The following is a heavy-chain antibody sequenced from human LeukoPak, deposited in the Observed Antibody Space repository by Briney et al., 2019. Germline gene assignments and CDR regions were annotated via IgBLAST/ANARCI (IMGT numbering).Heavy chain of an antibody. Sequence: SETLSLTCTLSGGSISSYYWSWIRQPPGTGLEWIGYIYTSGSTHYNPSLKRRVTRSVDTSKNNFSLKLCSVTAADTAVYYCARQQYIVPYCSSTSCYSREVWFDPWGQGTLVTVSS. J-gene: IGHJ5*02. CDR2: IYTSGST. CDR1: GGSISSYY. V-gene: IGHV4-4*09. CDR3: ARQQYIVPYCSSTSCYSREVWFDP. D-gene: IGHD2-2*01.